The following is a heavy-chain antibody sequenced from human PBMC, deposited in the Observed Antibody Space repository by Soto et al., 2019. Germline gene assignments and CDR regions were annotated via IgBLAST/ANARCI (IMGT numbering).Heavy chain of an antibody. Sequence: QVQLQESGPGLVKPSETLSLTCTVSGGSISSYYWSWIRQPPGKGLECIGYNYYSGRTNYTPSLNGRVTLSVDTSKNQSSLKVSSLAAADPGVYYCARENPSYYRSGSYYAFDIWGQGTMVTVSS. CDR2: NYYSGRT. CDR3: ARENPSYYRSGSYYAFDI. D-gene: IGHD3-10*01. J-gene: IGHJ3*02. CDR1: GGSISSYY. V-gene: IGHV4-59*01.